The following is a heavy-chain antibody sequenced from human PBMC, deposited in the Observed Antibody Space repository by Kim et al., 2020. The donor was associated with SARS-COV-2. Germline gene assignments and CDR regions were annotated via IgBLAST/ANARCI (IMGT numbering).Heavy chain of an antibody. CDR2: ISFGGVT. D-gene: IGHD6-25*01. CDR1: GFTFSNYG. J-gene: IGHJ4*02. Sequence: GGSLRLSCAASGFTFSNYGVSWVRQAPGKGLEWVSAISFGGVTDYADSVRGRFPTSRDNPKSTVYLQMNSLRARDTAGAYCGGLVGITSGPVDYWGQGT. V-gene: IGHV3-23*01. CDR3: GGLVGITSGPVDY.